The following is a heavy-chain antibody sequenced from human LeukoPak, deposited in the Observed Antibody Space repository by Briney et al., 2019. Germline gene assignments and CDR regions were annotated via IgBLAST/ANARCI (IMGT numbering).Heavy chain of an antibody. CDR1: GFTFTSYS. CDR2: ISGGGGST. CDR3: AKGGKWDVTPFDY. D-gene: IGHD1-26*01. V-gene: IGHV3-23*01. J-gene: IGHJ4*02. Sequence: PGGSLRLSCAASGFTFTSYSMNWVRQAPGKGLGWVSTISGGGGSTYYADPVKGRFTISRDNSKNTLYLQVNSLRAEDTAVYYCAKGGKWDVTPFDYWGQGTLVTVSS.